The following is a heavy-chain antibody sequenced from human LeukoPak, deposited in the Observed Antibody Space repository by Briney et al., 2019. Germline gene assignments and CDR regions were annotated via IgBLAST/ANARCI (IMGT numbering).Heavy chain of an antibody. D-gene: IGHD3-22*01. Sequence: GASVKVSCKASGYTFTSYDINGVRQATGQGLEWMGWMNPNSGNTGYAQKFQGRVTMTRNTSISTAYKELSSLRSEDTAVYYCATELNSSGYYTFFQHWGQGILVTVSS. CDR2: MNPNSGNT. J-gene: IGHJ1*01. V-gene: IGHV1-8*01. CDR3: ATELNSSGYYTFFQH. CDR1: GYTFTSYD.